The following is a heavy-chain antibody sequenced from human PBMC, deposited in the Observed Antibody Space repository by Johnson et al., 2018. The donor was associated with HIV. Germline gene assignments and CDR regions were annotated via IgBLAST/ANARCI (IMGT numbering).Heavy chain of an antibody. CDR3: ARLGLTDAFDI. CDR1: GFTVSSNY. V-gene: IGHV3-66*01. J-gene: IGHJ3*02. D-gene: IGHD2-8*01. CDR2: IYSGGRP. Sequence: VQLVESGGGLVQPGGSLRLSCAASGFTVSSNYMSWVRQAPGKGLEWVSVIYSGGRPYYADSVKGRFTISRDNSKNTLYLQMNSLRAEDTAVYYCARLGLTDAFDIWGQGTMVTVSS.